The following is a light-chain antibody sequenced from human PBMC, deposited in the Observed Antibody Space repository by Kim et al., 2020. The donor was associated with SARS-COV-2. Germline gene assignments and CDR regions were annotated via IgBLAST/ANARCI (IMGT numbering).Light chain of an antibody. CDR3: QQRSDWPPYT. Sequence: DIVLTQSPATLSLSPGDRATLSCRASQSVSTFLAWYQQKPGQAPRLLIYDASNRATGIPTRFRGSGSGTDFTLTISSLEPEDFAVYYCQQRSDWPPYTFGQGTKLEIK. V-gene: IGKV3-11*01. CDR2: DAS. J-gene: IGKJ2*01. CDR1: QSVSTF.